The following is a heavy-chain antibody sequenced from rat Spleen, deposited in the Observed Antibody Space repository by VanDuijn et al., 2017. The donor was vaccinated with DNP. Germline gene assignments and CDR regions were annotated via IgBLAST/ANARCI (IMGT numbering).Heavy chain of an antibody. V-gene: IGHV3-1*01. D-gene: IGHD1-9*01. J-gene: IGHJ4*01. CDR1: GHSITSNY. CDR3: ARWDYGYNYVMDA. CDR2: MSYTHST. Sequence: EVQLQESGPGLVKSSQSLSLTCSVTGHSITSNYWAWIRKFPGNKMEWMGYMSYTHSTGYNPSLGSRISITRDTSKNQFFLHLNSVTTDDTATYYCARWDYGYNYVMDAWGQGASVTVSS.